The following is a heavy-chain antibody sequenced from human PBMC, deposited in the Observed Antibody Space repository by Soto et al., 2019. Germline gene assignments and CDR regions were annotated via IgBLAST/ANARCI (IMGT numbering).Heavy chain of an antibody. CDR2: IYWDDDK. V-gene: IGHV2-5*02. Sequence: GSGPTLVNPTQTLTLTCTFSGFSLSTSGVGVGWIRQPPGKALEWLALIYWDDDKRYSPSLKSRLTITKDTSKNQVVLTMTNMDPVDTATYYCARSYCSSTSCQNWFDPWGQGTLVTVSS. D-gene: IGHD2-2*01. CDR3: ARSYCSSTSCQNWFDP. J-gene: IGHJ5*02. CDR1: GFSLSTSGVG.